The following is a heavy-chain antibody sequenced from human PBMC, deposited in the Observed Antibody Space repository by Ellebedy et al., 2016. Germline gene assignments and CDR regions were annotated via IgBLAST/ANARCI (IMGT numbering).Heavy chain of an antibody. J-gene: IGHJ4*02. D-gene: IGHD5-24*01. Sequence: GESLKISCVGHGFTFSSFAMNWVRQAPGKGLEWVSIISGSGTTTYHADSVKVRFTISRDNSKNTLSLQMNRLRAEDTAAYYCAKESGNGYNHFDYWGQGTLVTVSS. CDR2: ISGSGTTT. V-gene: IGHV3-23*01. CDR1: GFTFSSFA. CDR3: AKESGNGYNHFDY.